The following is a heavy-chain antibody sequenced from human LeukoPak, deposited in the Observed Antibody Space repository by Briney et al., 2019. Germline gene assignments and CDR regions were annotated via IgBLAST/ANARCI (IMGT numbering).Heavy chain of an antibody. CDR1: GGSISSSSYY. CDR2: IYYSGST. J-gene: IGHJ4*02. Sequence: SDTLSLTCTVSGGSISSSSYYWGWIRQPPGKGLEWIGSIYYSGSTYYNPSLKSRVTISVDTSKNQFSLKLSSVTAADTAVYYCARHSQGYDILTGYLAHYFDYWGQGTLVTVSS. V-gene: IGHV4-39*01. CDR3: ARHSQGYDILTGYLAHYFDY. D-gene: IGHD3-9*01.